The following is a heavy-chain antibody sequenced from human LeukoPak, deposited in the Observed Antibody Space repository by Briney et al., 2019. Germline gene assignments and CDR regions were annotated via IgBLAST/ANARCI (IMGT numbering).Heavy chain of an antibody. Sequence: GGSLRLSCAASGFTFSSYAMNWVRQAPGKRLEWVGRIKSKTDGGTTDYAAPVKGRFTISRDDSKNTLYLQMNSLKTEDTAVYYCTTGEAYYDWPFSYYYYMDVWGKGTTVTVSS. CDR1: GFTFSSYA. CDR2: IKSKTDGGTT. V-gene: IGHV3-15*01. D-gene: IGHD3-22*01. J-gene: IGHJ6*03. CDR3: TTGEAYYDWPFSYYYYMDV.